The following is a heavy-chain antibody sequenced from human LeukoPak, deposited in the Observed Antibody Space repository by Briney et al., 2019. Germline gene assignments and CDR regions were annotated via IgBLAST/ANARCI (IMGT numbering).Heavy chain of an antibody. CDR1: GDSISSGFF. CDR3: ARDKDLPPPPGIGAGPRLTWFDP. V-gene: IGHV4-38-2*02. CDR2: VYRTGNT. D-gene: IGHD6-13*01. J-gene: IGHJ5*02. Sequence: PSDTLSLTCTVSGDSISSGFFWGWIRQSPGKGLVWIGSVYRTGNTYYEASLKSRVTISVDTSRNQFSLVLRSVTAADTAMYYCARDKDLPPPPGIGAGPRLTWFDPWGQGTRVTVSS.